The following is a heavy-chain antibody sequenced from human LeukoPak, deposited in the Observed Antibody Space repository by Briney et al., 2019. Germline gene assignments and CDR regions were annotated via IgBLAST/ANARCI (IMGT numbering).Heavy chain of an antibody. CDR2: ISGSGGST. V-gene: IGHV3-23*01. D-gene: IGHD1-26*01. CDR3: AKDRGLNLRASGSYSRAIDY. CDR1: GFTFSTYA. Sequence: PGGSPRLSCAASGFTFSTYAMSWVRQAPGKGLEWVSGISGSGGSTYHADSVKGRFTISRDNSKNTLYLQMNSLRAEDTAVYYCAKDRGLNLRASGSYSRAIDYWGQGTLVTVSS. J-gene: IGHJ4*02.